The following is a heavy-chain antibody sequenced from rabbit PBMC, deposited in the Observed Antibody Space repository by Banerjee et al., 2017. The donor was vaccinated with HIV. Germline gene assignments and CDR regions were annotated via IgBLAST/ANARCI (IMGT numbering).Heavy chain of an antibody. Sequence: QSLEESGGDLVKPGASLTLTCKASGFSFSNSYYMCWVRQAPGKGLEWIACIYTGSGGSTYYASWAKGRFTITRSTSLNTVTLQLNSLTAADTATYFCARNPYYIDGYDLWGQGTLVTVS. CDR2: IYTGSGGST. CDR3: ARNPYYIDGYDL. J-gene: IGHJ3*01. CDR1: GFSFSNSYY. D-gene: IGHD6-1*01. V-gene: IGHV1S40*01.